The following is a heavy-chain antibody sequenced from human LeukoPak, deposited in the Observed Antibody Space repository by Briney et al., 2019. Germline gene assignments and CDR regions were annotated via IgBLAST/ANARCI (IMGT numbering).Heavy chain of an antibody. D-gene: IGHD6-13*01. CDR3: TRVIAAAGTGRAFDI. J-gene: IGHJ3*02. CDR2: ISDSSSTI. V-gene: IGHV3-48*01. Sequence: PGGSLRLSCAASGFNFSTYKMNWVRQAPGKGLEWVSYISDSSSTIYYADSVKGRFTISRDNAKNSLYLQMNSLRAEDTAVYSCTRVIAAAGTGRAFDIWGQGTMVTVSS. CDR1: GFNFSTYK.